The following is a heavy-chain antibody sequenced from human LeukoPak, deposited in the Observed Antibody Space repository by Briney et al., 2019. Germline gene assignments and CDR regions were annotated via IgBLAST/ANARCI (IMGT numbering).Heavy chain of an antibody. CDR3: ARIRDGYNLDAFDV. D-gene: IGHD5-24*01. V-gene: IGHV4-59*01. CDR1: GGSIGTYY. J-gene: IGHJ3*01. CDR2: IYYRGGT. Sequence: SETLSLTCTVSGGSIGTYYWSWIRQPPGKGLEWIGYIYYRGGTIYNPSLKSRVTISVGTSKNQFSLKLSPVTAADTAVYFCARIRDGYNLDAFDVWGQGTMFTVSS.